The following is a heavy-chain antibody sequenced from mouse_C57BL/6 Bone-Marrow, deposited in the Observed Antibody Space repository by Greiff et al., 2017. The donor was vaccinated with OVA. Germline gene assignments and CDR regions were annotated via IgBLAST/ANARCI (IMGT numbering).Heavy chain of an antibody. CDR2: ISSGSSTI. J-gene: IGHJ4*01. D-gene: IGHD1-1*01. Sequence: EVQVVESGGGLVKPGGSLKLSCAASGFTFSDYGMHWVRQAPEKGLEWVAYISSGSSTIYYADTVKGRFTISRDNAKNTLFLQMTSLRSEDTAMYYCAREDYGSSSYYAMDYWGQGTSVTVSS. V-gene: IGHV5-17*01. CDR1: GFTFSDYG. CDR3: AREDYGSSSYYAMDY.